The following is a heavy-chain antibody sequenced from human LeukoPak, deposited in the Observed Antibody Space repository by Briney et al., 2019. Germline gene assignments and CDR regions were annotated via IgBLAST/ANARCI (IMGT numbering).Heavy chain of an antibody. V-gene: IGHV1-18*01. CDR1: GYTFTSYG. D-gene: IGHD3-10*01. CDR3: ARERALWSGELRTDY. Sequence: ASVKVSCKASGYTFTSYGISWVRQAPGQGLEWMGWISAYNGNTNYAQKLQGRVTMTTDTSTSTDYMELRSLRSDDTAVYYCARERALWSGELRTDYWGQGTLVTVSS. J-gene: IGHJ4*02. CDR2: ISAYNGNT.